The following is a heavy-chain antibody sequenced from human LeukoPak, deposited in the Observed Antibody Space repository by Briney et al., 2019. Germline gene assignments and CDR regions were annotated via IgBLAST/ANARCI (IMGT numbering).Heavy chain of an antibody. J-gene: IGHJ6*03. CDR2: INPASGGT. D-gene: IGHD3-10*01. Sequence: ASVKVSCKACGYTFTDYYIHWVRQAPGQGLEWMGWINPASGGTNYAQKFQGRVSMTRDTSFSAAYIDLSRLNTDDAAVYYCARGGSFWEYYYMDVWGKGTTVTVSS. CDR3: ARGGSFWEYYYMDV. V-gene: IGHV1-2*02. CDR1: GYTFTDYY.